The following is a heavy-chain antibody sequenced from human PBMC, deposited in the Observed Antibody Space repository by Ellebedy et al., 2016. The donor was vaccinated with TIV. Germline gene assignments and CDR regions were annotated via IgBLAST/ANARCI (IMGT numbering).Heavy chain of an antibody. Sequence: GGSLRLXXAASGFTFSSYAMSWVRQAPGKGLEWVSAISGSGGSTYYADSVKGRFTISRDNSKNTLYLQMNSLRAEDTAVYYCATDVGPFDYWGQGTLVTVSS. CDR1: GFTFSSYA. CDR3: ATDVGPFDY. V-gene: IGHV3-23*01. J-gene: IGHJ4*02. CDR2: ISGSGGST.